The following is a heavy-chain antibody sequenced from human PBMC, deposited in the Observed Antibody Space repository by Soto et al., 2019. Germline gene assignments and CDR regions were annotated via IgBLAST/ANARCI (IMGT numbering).Heavy chain of an antibody. D-gene: IGHD3-10*01. CDR2: ISYNGIDK. Sequence: QMQLVESGGGVVQPGRSLRLSCVASGITFTNHGIHWVRQAPGKGLEWVADISYNGIDKWYADSVKGRFTISRDNFRDTVDLQMNGLRPEDTAVYYCASGDGENGRDTRFDYWGQGTLVTVSS. V-gene: IGHV3-30*03. CDR3: ASGDGENGRDTRFDY. J-gene: IGHJ4*02. CDR1: GITFTNHG.